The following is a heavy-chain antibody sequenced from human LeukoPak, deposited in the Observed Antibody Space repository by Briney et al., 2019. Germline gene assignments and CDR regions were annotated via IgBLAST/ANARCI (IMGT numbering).Heavy chain of an antibody. J-gene: IGHJ6*03. D-gene: IGHD3-10*01. CDR1: GYTFTSYD. CDR3: ARGLGLLWFGELRFGYYYYYMDV. CDR2: MNPNSGNT. Sequence: ASVKVSCKASGYTFTSYDINWVRQATGQGLEWMGWMNPNSGNTGYAQKFQGRVTMTRNTSISTAYMELSSLRSEDTAVYYCARGLGLLWFGELRFGYYYYYMDVWGKGTTVTISS. V-gene: IGHV1-8*01.